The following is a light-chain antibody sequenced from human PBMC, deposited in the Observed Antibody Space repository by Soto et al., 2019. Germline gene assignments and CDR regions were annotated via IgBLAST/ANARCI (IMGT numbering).Light chain of an antibody. CDR3: QVWHSSSAV. J-gene: IGLJ1*01. Sequence: SYELSQPPSVSVAPGQTARITCGANNIGSKSVHWYQQKPGQAPILVVYDDSGRPSGIPERFSGSNSGSTATLTISGVEAGDEADYYCQVWHSSSAVFGTGTKVTVL. CDR1: NIGSKS. V-gene: IGLV3-21*02. CDR2: DDS.